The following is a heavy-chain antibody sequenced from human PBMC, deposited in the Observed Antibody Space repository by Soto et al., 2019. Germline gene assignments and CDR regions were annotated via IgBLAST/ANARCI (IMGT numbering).Heavy chain of an antibody. CDR1: GYTFTRYG. CDR3: AKNGQPPYYYVGMDG. D-gene: IGHD2-8*01. V-gene: IGHV1-18*01. Sequence: QGQLVQSGAEVKKPGASVKVSCKASGYTFTRYGISWVRQAPGQGLEWMGWISGYNGDTTYAQKFQGRVTMTVDTSTTTAFMELTSLTSDDRAVYYCAKNGQPPYYYVGMDGWGQGTTVTVSS. CDR2: ISGYNGDT. J-gene: IGHJ6*02.